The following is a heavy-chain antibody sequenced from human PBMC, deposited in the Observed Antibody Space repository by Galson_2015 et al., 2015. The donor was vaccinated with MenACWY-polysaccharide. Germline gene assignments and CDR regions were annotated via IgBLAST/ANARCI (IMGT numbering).Heavy chain of an antibody. Sequence: GIANYNPSLKSRATISIETSKNQVSLKVTSLTAADTAVYYCARVRWGYSYGYFNIDQWGQGTLVTVSS. CDR2: GIA. CDR3: ARVRWGYSYGYFNIDQ. D-gene: IGHD5-18*01. V-gene: IGHV4-34*01. J-gene: IGHJ4*02.